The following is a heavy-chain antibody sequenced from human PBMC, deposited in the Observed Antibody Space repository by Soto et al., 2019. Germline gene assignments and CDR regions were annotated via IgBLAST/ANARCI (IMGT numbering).Heavy chain of an antibody. Sequence: GGSLRLSCGASGFTFSSYEMNWVRQAPGKGLEWVSYISSSGSTIYYADSVKGRFTISRDNAKNSLYLQMNSLRAEDTAVYYCAREGMVRGVIILPYYYYGMDVWGQGTTVTVSS. V-gene: IGHV3-48*03. D-gene: IGHD3-10*01. CDR3: AREGMVRGVIILPYYYYGMDV. CDR1: GFTFSSYE. J-gene: IGHJ6*02. CDR2: ISSSGSTI.